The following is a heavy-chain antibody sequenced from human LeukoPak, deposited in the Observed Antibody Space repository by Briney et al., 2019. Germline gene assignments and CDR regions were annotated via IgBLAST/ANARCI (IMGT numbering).Heavy chain of an antibody. V-gene: IGHV3-23*01. J-gene: IGHJ4*02. Sequence: GGSLRLSCAASGFTFSTYAMSWVRQAPGKGLDWVLGISGSGDNTYYADSVKGRFTISRDNSKNTLYLQMNSLRAEDTAVYFCAKSRNGFNSGDYWGQGTLVTVSS. CDR3: AKSRNGFNSGDY. CDR2: ISGSGDNT. CDR1: GFTFSTYA. D-gene: IGHD5-24*01.